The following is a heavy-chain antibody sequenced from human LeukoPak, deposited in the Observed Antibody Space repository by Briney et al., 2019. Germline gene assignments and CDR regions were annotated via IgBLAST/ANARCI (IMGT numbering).Heavy chain of an antibody. J-gene: IGHJ4*02. CDR1: GGSFSGYY. CDR3: ARAPVTLLPTRYSSSWYHPTGFDY. CDR2: INHSGST. V-gene: IGHV4-34*01. D-gene: IGHD6-13*01. Sequence: SETLSLTCAVYGGSFSGYYWSWIRHPPGKGLEWIGEINHSGSTNYNPSLKSRVTISVDTSKNQFSLKLSSVTAADTAVYYCARAPVTLLPTRYSSSWYHPTGFDYWGQGTLVTVSS.